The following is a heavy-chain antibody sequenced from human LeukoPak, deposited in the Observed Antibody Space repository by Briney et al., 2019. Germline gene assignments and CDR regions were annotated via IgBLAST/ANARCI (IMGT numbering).Heavy chain of an antibody. Sequence: GRSLRLSCAASGLTVSTYGMHWVRQAPGKGLEWVAVISYDGTYKYYADSVKGRFTISRDNSKNTLYLQMNSLRGEDTAVYYCAKDRSKKISGGVASRAQYYFDYWGQGTLVTVSS. V-gene: IGHV3-30*18. CDR2: ISYDGTYK. CDR3: AKDRSKKISGGVASRAQYYFDY. CDR1: GLTVSTYG. J-gene: IGHJ4*02. D-gene: IGHD3-3*01.